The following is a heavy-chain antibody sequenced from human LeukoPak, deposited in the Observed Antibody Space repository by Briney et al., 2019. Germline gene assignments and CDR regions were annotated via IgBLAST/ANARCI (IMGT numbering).Heavy chain of an antibody. CDR3: ARDRWHSSGWYTGEFDY. V-gene: IGHV3-21*01. D-gene: IGHD6-19*01. CDR1: GFTFSSYS. Sequence: GGSLRLSCAASGFTFSSYSMNWVRQAPGEGLEWVSSISSSSSYIYYADSVKGRFTISRDNATNSLYLQMNSLRAEDTAVYYCARDRWHSSGWYTGEFDYWGQGTLVTVSS. J-gene: IGHJ4*02. CDR2: ISSSSSYI.